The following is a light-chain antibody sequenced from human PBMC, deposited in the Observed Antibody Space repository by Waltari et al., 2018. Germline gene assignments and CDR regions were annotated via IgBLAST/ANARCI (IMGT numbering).Light chain of an antibody. J-gene: IGLJ3*02. CDR1: INDIGRFDF. CDR2: EDK. CDR3: SSYTTRSTWV. V-gene: IGLV2-14*01. Sequence: QSALTQTASVSASPGQSITMSCTGTINDIGRFDFVSWYQQHPGQAPRLLIYEDKYRPSGVSDRFSGAKSDNTASLTIFGLQAEDEADYYCSSYTTRSTWVFGGGTKLTVL.